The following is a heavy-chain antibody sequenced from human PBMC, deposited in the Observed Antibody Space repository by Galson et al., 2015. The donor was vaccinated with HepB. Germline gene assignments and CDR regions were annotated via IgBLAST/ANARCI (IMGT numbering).Heavy chain of an antibody. V-gene: IGHV3-73*01. J-gene: IGHJ4*02. D-gene: IGHD6-13*01. Sequence: SLRLSCAASGFTFSGYAIHWVRQTPGKGLEWVGRIRSNASNYATAYAASLKGRFTISRDDSKNTAYLHMKSLKTEDTAEYYSTRLGDRSGYSSSWGQGTLVTVSS. CDR2: IRSNASNYAT. CDR3: TRLGDRSGYSSS. CDR1: GFTFSGYA.